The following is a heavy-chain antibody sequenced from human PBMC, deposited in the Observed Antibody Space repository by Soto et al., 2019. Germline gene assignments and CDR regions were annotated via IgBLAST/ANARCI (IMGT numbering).Heavy chain of an antibody. CDR1: GGSFSGYD. CDR2: INHTGST. V-gene: IGHV4-34*01. CDR3: ARRGTICNGGRCYRKNTGSDYYGMDV. D-gene: IGHD2-15*01. Sequence: SETLSLTCAVYGGSFSGYDWSWIRQPPGKGLEWVGEINHTGSTNYNPSLKSRGTISVDTSKNHISPKVSSVNAADPHVYYCARRGTICNGGRCYRKNTGSDYYGMDVWGQGTTVTVSS. J-gene: IGHJ6*02.